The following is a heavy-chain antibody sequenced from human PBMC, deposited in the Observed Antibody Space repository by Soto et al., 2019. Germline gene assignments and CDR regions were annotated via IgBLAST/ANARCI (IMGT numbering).Heavy chain of an antibody. CDR2: IYYSGST. CDR3: ARARGAYDILTGYSYYYYYMDV. J-gene: IGHJ6*03. V-gene: IGHV4-59*08. CDR1: GGTISSYY. D-gene: IGHD3-9*01. Sequence: SETLSLTCTVSGGTISSYYWSWIRQPPGKGLEWIGYIYYSGSTNYNPSLKSRVTISVDTSKNQFSLKLSSVTAADTAVYYCARARGAYDILTGYSYYYYYMDVWGKGTTVTVSS.